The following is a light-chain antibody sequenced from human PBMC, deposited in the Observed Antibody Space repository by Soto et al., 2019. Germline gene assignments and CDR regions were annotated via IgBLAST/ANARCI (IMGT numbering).Light chain of an antibody. CDR2: DAS. Sequence: EIVLTQSPATLSLSPGERVTLSCRASQSVSSYLAWYQQKPGQAPRLLIYDASNRATGIPARFSGSGSGTDFTLTISSLEPEDFAVYYCQQRSNWPPWGFGQGTKVEIK. V-gene: IGKV3-11*01. CDR1: QSVSSY. J-gene: IGKJ1*01. CDR3: QQRSNWPPWG.